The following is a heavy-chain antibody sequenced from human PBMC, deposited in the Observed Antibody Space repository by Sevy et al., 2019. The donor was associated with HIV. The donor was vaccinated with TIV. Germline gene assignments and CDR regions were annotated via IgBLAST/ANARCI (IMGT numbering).Heavy chain of an antibody. CDR3: ARAQGYCVVNSCFGGSIKAFDF. D-gene: IGHD2-15*01. CDR1: GFIFSDYA. CDR2: ISWNSGAI. V-gene: IGHV3-9*01. Sequence: GGSLRLSCAASGFIFSDYAMHWVRLVPGKGLEWVSGISWNSGAIGYADSVKGRFTISRDNAKNSLHLQMNSLRVEDTALYYCARAQGYCVVNSCFGGSIKAFDFWGQGTMVTVSS. J-gene: IGHJ3*01.